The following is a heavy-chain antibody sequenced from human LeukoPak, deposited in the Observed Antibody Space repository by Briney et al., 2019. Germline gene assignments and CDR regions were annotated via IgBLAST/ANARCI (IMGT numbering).Heavy chain of an antibody. V-gene: IGHV1-69*13. CDR2: IIPIFGAR. J-gene: IGHJ6*03. CDR1: SGTFSSYA. CDR3: ARGSYYGSGINYSTYYYYYYMDV. D-gene: IGHD3-10*01. Sequence: GASVKVSCKTSSGTFSSYAISWVRQAPGQGLEWMGGIIPIFGARNYAQKFQGRVTITADESTSTAYMELSSLTSEDTAVYHCARGSYYGSGINYSTYYYYYYMDVWGKGTTVTVSS.